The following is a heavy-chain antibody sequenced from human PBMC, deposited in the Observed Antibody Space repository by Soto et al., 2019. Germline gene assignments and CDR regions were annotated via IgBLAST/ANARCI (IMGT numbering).Heavy chain of an antibody. CDR2: INPNSGGT. CDR1: GYTFTAYY. V-gene: IGHV1-2*02. CDR3: ARDRCTSDSGYARLDA. Sequence: QVQLVQSGAEVKEPGASVKVACKASGYTFTAYYVHWVRQAPGQGLEWMGWINPNSGGTNYAQKFQGEFTMTTDTSISTAYMELSSLSSDDTAVYYCARDRCTSDSGYARLDAWGQGTLVTVSS. J-gene: IGHJ5*02. D-gene: IGHD5-12*01.